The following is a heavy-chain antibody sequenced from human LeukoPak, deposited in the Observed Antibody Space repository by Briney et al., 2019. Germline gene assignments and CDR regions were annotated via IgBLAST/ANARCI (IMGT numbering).Heavy chain of an antibody. D-gene: IGHD6-6*01. J-gene: IGHJ4*02. V-gene: IGHV4-59*08. Sequence: PSEILSLTCTVSGGSISSYYWSWIRQPPGKGLEWIGYIYYSGRTNYNPSLKSRVTISVDTSKNQISLKLSSVTAADTGVYYCAGGRHSSSTEPAGVDYWGQGTLVTVSS. CDR3: AGGRHSSSTEPAGVDY. CDR2: IYYSGRT. CDR1: GGSISSYY.